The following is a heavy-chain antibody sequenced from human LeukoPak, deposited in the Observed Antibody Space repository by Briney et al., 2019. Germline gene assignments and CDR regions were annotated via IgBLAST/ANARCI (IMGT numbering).Heavy chain of an antibody. V-gene: IGHV3-74*01. CDR3: AKALLSGSYPGYFQH. J-gene: IGHJ1*01. CDR2: VRGDGGTT. CDR1: GFTFSSYW. D-gene: IGHD1-26*01. Sequence: GGSLRLSCAASGFTFSSYWMHWVRQAPGKGVEWVSRVRGDGGTTSYADSVRGRFTISRDNANNMLYLQMNSLRAEDTAVYYCAKALLSGSYPGYFQHWGQGTLVTVSS.